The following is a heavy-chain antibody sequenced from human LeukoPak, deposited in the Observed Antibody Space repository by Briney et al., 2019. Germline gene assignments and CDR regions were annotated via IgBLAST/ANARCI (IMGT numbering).Heavy chain of an antibody. CDR2: INPNSGGT. V-gene: IGHV1-2*02. CDR3: AREGSLGIAAAIDY. D-gene: IGHD6-13*01. J-gene: IGHJ4*02. CDR1: GYTFTCYY. Sequence: ASVKVSCKASGYTFTCYYMHWVRQAPGQGLEWMGWINPNSGGTNYAQKFQGRVTMTRDTSISTAYMELSRLRSDDTAVYYCAREGSLGIAAAIDYWGQGTLVTVSS.